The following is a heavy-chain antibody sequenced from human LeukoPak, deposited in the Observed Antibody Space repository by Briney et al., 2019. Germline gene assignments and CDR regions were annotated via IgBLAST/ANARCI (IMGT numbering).Heavy chain of an antibody. D-gene: IGHD3-22*01. CDR1: RHSFNRYG. V-gene: IGHV3-23*01. CDR3: AKPDDSSGYYYDY. Sequence: GGSLRLSCALSRHSFNRYGMSWVRQAPGKGLEWVSTISSSGGSTYYADSVRGRFSISTDNSKNTLYLQMNSLRAEDTAVYYCAKPDDSSGYYYDYWGQGTLVTVSS. CDR2: ISSSGGST. J-gene: IGHJ4*02.